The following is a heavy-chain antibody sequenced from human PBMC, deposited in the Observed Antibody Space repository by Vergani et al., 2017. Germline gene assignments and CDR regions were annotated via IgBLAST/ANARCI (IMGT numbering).Heavy chain of an antibody. Sequence: DVQIVESGGGLVQPGGSLRLSCTGSEFILGTYWMTWVRQSPGKGLEWVSSITSTGATINYADSVKGRFTISRDNAKKFLYLQMNNLRAEDTALYYCASRVSAGGGLDTWGQGTLVTVS. D-gene: IGHD2-15*01. CDR2: ITSTGATI. CDR3: ASRVSAGGGLDT. CDR1: EFILGTYW. V-gene: IGHV3-21*01. J-gene: IGHJ5*02.